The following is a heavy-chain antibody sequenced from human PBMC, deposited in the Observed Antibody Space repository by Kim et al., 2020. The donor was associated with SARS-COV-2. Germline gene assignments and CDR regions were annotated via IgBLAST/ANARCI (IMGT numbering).Heavy chain of an antibody. Sequence: SETLSLTCTVSGGSISSSSYYWGWIRQPPGKGLEWIGSIYYSGSTYYNPSLKSRVTISVDTSKNQFSLKLSSVTAADTAVYYCATSTGGSSWYSAQRVERGYWGQGTLVTVSS. CDR2: IYYSGST. CDR1: GGSISSSSYY. CDR3: ATSTGGSSWYSAQRVERGY. J-gene: IGHJ4*02. V-gene: IGHV4-39*01. D-gene: IGHD6-13*01.